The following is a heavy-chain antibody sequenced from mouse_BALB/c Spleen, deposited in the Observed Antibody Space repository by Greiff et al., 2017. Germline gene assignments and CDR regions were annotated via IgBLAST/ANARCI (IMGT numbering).Heavy chain of an antibody. J-gene: IGHJ2*01. CDR2: IDPETGGT. CDR3: GVIYYGNYFDY. Sequence: VQLQQSGAELVRPGASVSLSCKASGYSFTDYEMHWVKQTPVHGLEWIGAIDPETGGTAYNQKFKGKATLTADKSSSTAYMELRSLTSEDSAVYYCGVIYYGNYFDYWGQGTTLTVSS. CDR1: GYSFTDYE. V-gene: IGHV1-15*01. D-gene: IGHD2-1*01.